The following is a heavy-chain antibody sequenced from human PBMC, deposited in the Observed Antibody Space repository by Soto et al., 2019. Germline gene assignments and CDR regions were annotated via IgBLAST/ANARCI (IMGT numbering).Heavy chain of an antibody. V-gene: IGHV3-20*04. CDR1: GFTFDEYA. CDR2: INWNGGSK. D-gene: IGHD3-22*01. CDR3: ARATQSYYGTSGYYSYVH. J-gene: IGHJ4*02. Sequence: GGSLRLSCAASGFTFDEYALTWVRQAPGKGLEWVAGINWNGGSKGYADSVKGRFTISRDNAKSSLYLQMNNLRAEDTAFYFCARATQSYYGTSGYYSYVHWGQGAQVTVSS.